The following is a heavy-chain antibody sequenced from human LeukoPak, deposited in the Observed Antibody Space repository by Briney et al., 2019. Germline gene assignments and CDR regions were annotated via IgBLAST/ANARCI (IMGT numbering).Heavy chain of an antibody. CDR2: INPNSDCT. J-gene: IGHJ3*02. V-gene: IGHV1-2*02. CDR3: ARVPVLRYFDWLDLEDNAFDI. CDR1: GYTFTGYY. Sequence: ASVKVSCKASGYTFTGYYMHWVRQAPGQGRAWMGWINPNSDCTNYAQKFQGRVTMTRDTSITTAYMELSRLRSNDTAVYYCARVPVLRYFDWLDLEDNAFDIWGQGKMVTVSS. D-gene: IGHD3-9*01.